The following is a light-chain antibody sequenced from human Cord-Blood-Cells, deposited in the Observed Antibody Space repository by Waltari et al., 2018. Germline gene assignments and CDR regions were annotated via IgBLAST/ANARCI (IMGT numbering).Light chain of an antibody. CDR1: QSVSSN. V-gene: IGKV3-15*01. CDR2: GAS. J-gene: IGKJ3*01. Sequence: EIVMTQSPATLSVSLGERATLSCRASQSVSSNLAWYQQKPSQPPRLLIYGASTRATGIPARFSGSGSGTEFTLTISSLQSEDFAVYYCQQYNNWPGFTFGPGTKVDIK. CDR3: QQYNNWPGFT.